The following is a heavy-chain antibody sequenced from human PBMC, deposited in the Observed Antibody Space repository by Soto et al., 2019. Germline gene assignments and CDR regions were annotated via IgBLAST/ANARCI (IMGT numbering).Heavy chain of an antibody. CDR2: IIPIFGTA. D-gene: IGHD2-15*01. Sequence: QVQLVQSGAEVKKPGSSVKVSCKASGGTFSSYAISWVRQAPGQGLEWMGGIIPIFGTANYAQKFQGRVTITADESTSTAERELSSLRSEDTAVYYCARESRYCSGGSCYFLPGIDYWGQGTLVTVSS. CDR3: ARESRYCSGGSCYFLPGIDY. CDR1: GGTFSSYA. V-gene: IGHV1-69*12. J-gene: IGHJ4*02.